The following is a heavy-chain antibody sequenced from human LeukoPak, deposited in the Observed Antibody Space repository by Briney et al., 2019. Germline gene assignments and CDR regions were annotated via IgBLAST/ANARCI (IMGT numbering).Heavy chain of an antibody. CDR3: ARGGPSYYYDTSGYPKS. Sequence: ASVKVPCKASGYTFTGYYMRRVRQAPGQGLEWMGWINPNSGGTNYAQKFQGRVTMTRDTSISTAYMELSRLRSDDTAVYYCARGGPSYYYDTSGYPKSWGQGTLVTVSS. D-gene: IGHD3-22*01. CDR1: GYTFTGYY. J-gene: IGHJ4*02. V-gene: IGHV1-2*02. CDR2: INPNSGGT.